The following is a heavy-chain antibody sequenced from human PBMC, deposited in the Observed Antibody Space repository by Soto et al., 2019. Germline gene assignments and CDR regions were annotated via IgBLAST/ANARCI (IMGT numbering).Heavy chain of an antibody. D-gene: IGHD3-16*01. CDR2: ISYDGSNK. V-gene: IGHV3-30*18. Sequence: QVQLVESGGGVVQPGRSLRLSCAASGFTFSSYGMHWVRQAPGKGLEWVAVISYDGSNKYYADSVKGRFTISRDNSKNTLDLEMNSLRAEDTAVYYCAKVGAPWAFDYWGQGTLVTVSS. J-gene: IGHJ4*02. CDR1: GFTFSSYG. CDR3: AKVGAPWAFDY.